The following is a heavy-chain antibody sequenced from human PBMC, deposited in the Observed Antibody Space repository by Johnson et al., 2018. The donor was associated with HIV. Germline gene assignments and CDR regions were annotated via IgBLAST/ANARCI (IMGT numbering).Heavy chain of an antibody. V-gene: IGHV3-30*02. Sequence: QMLLVESGGGVVQPGRSLRLSCAASGFTFSSCAFHWVRQAPGKGLEWVAFIRYDGSNKYYADSVKGRFTISRDNSKNTLYLQMNSLRAEDTAVYYCAKGRWEATTYDDAFDIWGQGTMVTVSS. CDR1: GFTFSSCA. J-gene: IGHJ3*02. CDR2: IRYDGSNK. D-gene: IGHD1-26*01. CDR3: AKGRWEATTYDDAFDI.